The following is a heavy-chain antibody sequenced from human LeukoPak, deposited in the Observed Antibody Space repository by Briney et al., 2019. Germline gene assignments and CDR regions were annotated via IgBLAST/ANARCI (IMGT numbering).Heavy chain of an antibody. J-gene: IGHJ4*02. V-gene: IGHV4-61*02. CDR2: IYTSGST. Sequence: SSETLSLTCNVSGGSVSTFSYYWSWIRQPAGKGLEWIGRIYTSGSTNYNPSLKSRVTISVDTSKNQFSLKLSSVTAADTAVYYCARLKGSWHFDYWGQGTLVTVSS. CDR3: ARLKGSWHFDY. CDR1: GGSVSTFSYY. D-gene: IGHD5-24*01.